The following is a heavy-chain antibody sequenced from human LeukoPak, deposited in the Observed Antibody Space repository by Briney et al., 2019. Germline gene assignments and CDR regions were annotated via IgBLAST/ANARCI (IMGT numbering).Heavy chain of an antibody. Sequence: SVKVSCKASGGTFSSYAISWVRQAPGQGLEWMGGIIPIFGTANCAQKFQGRVTITADESTSTAYMELSSLRSEDTAVYYCASEDTAMVYDYWGQGTLVTVSS. J-gene: IGHJ4*02. D-gene: IGHD5-18*01. CDR3: ASEDTAMVYDY. CDR1: GGTFSSYA. CDR2: IIPIFGTA. V-gene: IGHV1-69*13.